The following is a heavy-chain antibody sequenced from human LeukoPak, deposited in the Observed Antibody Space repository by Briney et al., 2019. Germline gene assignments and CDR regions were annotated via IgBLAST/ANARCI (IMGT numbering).Heavy chain of an antibody. J-gene: IGHJ4*02. D-gene: IGHD6-19*01. CDR1: GFTFSSYA. V-gene: IGHV3-30-3*01. Sequence: QPGRSLRLSCAASGFTFSSYAMHWVRQAPGKGLEWVAVISYDGSNKYYADSVKGRFTISRDNSKNTLYLQMNSLRAEDTAVYYCARDDQAVAGTLPLDWGQGTLVTVSS. CDR3: ARDDQAVAGTLPLD. CDR2: ISYDGSNK.